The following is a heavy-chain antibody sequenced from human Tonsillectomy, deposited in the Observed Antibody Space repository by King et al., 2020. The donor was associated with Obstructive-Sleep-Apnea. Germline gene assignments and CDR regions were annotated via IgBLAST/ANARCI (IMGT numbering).Heavy chain of an antibody. CDR3: ARDRGTVTTIRAYYYYGMDV. CDR1: GGSISSYY. J-gene: IGHJ6*02. V-gene: IGHV4-59*01. CDR2: IYYSGST. D-gene: IGHD4-17*01. Sequence: VQLQESGPGLVKPSETLSLTCTVSGGSISSYYWSWIRQPPGKGLEWIGYIYYSGSTNYNPSLKSRVTISVDTSKNQFSLKLSSVTAADTAVYYCARDRGTVTTIRAYYYYGMDVWGQGTTVTVSS.